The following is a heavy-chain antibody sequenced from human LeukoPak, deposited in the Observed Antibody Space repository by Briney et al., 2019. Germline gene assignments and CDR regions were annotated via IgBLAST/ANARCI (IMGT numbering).Heavy chain of an antibody. D-gene: IGHD5-18*01. Sequence: PSETLSLTCTVSGYSISSGYYWGWIRQPPGKGLEWIGSIYHSGSTYYNPSLKSRVTISVDTSKNQFSLKLSSVTAADTAVYYCARKFFGYSYGYYYYYMDVWGKGTTVTVSS. V-gene: IGHV4-38-2*02. CDR1: GYSISSGYY. CDR2: IYHSGST. CDR3: ARKFFGYSYGYYYYYMDV. J-gene: IGHJ6*03.